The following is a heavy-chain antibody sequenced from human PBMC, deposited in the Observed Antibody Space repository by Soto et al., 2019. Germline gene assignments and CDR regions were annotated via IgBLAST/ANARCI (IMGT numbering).Heavy chain of an antibody. D-gene: IGHD6-19*01. CDR1: GYTFTSYY. V-gene: IGHV1-46*01. Sequence: ASVKVSCKASGYTFTSYYMHWVRQAPGQGLEWMGIINPSGGSTSHAQKFQGRVTMTRDTSTSTVYMELSSLRSEDTAVYYCARVPTEYSSGWYGKDYYGMDVWGQGTTVTVSS. CDR2: INPSGGST. CDR3: ARVPTEYSSGWYGKDYYGMDV. J-gene: IGHJ6*02.